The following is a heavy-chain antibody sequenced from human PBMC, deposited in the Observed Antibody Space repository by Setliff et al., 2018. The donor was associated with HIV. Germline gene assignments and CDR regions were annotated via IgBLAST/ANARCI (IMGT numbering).Heavy chain of an antibody. J-gene: IGHJ6*03. D-gene: IGHD5-12*01. CDR2: IYPGDSET. CDR3: ARLLNGYNSYDYYYMDV. V-gene: IGHV5-51*01. Sequence: LGESLKISCKTSGYTFTRNWIAWVRQMPGKGLEWMGMIYPGDSETRYGPSFEGHVTISVDKSNSTASLEWSSLKASDSAMYYCARLLNGYNSYDYYYMDVWGKGTTVTVSS. CDR1: GYTFTRNW.